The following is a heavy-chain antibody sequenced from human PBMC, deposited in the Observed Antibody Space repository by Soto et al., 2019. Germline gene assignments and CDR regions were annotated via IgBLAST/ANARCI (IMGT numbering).Heavy chain of an antibody. J-gene: IGHJ6*02. Sequence: EVQLVQSGAEVKKSGESLKISCKSSGYSFTNWWIAWVRQMPGKGLEWMGIIYPGDSDTRYSPSFQDQVTSSADKSISTAYLQWSSLKASDSAMYYCARRVSIAGYGMDVWGQGTTVIVSS. CDR2: IYPGDSDT. V-gene: IGHV5-51*01. CDR1: GYSFTNWW. D-gene: IGHD6-13*01. CDR3: ARRVSIAGYGMDV.